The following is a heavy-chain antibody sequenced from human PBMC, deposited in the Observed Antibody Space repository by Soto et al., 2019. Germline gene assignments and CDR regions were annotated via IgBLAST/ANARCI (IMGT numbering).Heavy chain of an antibody. D-gene: IGHD4-17*01. Sequence: GGSLRLSCAASGFTFSSYGMHWVRQAPGKGLEWVAVIWYDGSNKYYADSVKGRLTTSRDNSKNTVYLQMNSLRVEDTAVYYCARRRKRHPNGDYSYWGQGTLVTVSS. CDR3: ARRRKRHPNGDYSY. V-gene: IGHV3-33*01. J-gene: IGHJ4*02. CDR2: IWYDGSNK. CDR1: GFTFSSYG.